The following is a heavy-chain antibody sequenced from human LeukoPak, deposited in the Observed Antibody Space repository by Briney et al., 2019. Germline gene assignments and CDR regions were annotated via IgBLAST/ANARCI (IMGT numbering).Heavy chain of an antibody. D-gene: IGHD1-1*01. Sequence: SGGSLRLSCAASGFTFSNAWMSWVRQAPGKGLEWVGRIKSKTDGGTTDYAAPVKGRFTISRDDSKNTLYLQMNSLKTEDTAVYYCTTGIGTQSQGFDYWGQGTLVTVSS. V-gene: IGHV3-15*01. CDR1: GFTFSNAW. CDR2: IKSKTDGGTT. J-gene: IGHJ4*02. CDR3: TTGIGTQSQGFDY.